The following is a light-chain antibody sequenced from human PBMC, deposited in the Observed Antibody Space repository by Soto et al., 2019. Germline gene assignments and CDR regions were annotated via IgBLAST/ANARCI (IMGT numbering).Light chain of an antibody. CDR2: AAS. CDR3: QQSYTTPYT. J-gene: IGKJ2*01. V-gene: IGKV1-39*01. Sequence: DIQMTQSPSSLSASVGDRVTITCRASQSISNFLNWYQQKPGKAPELLIYAASSIHSGVPSRFSGSGSGTNFTLTISSLQPEEFATYSCQQSYTTPYTFGQGTKLEIK. CDR1: QSISNF.